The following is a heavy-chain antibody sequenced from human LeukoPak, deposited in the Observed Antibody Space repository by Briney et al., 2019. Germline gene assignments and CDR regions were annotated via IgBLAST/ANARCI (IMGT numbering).Heavy chain of an antibody. CDR3: ARVESWEHSGSSQDAFDI. Sequence: AAVKVSCKASGYTFTNYYIHWVRQAPGQGLEWMGVINPSGGSTSYAQMFQGRVTMTRDRSTNTLYMELSSLRSEDTAVYYCARVESWEHSGSSQDAFDIWGQGTMVTVSS. J-gene: IGHJ3*02. V-gene: IGHV1-46*01. D-gene: IGHD1-26*01. CDR2: INPSGGST. CDR1: GYTFTNYY.